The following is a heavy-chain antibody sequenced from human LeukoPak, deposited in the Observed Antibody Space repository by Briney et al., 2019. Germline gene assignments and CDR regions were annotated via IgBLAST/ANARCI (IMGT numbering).Heavy chain of an antibody. D-gene: IGHD3-3*01. Sequence: SETLSLTCTVSGGSISSSSYYWGWIRQPPGKGLEWIGSIYYSGSTYYNPSLKSRVTISVDTSKNQFSLKLSSVTAADTAVYYCARPYYYGFWSGYYAHNYYYYGMGVWGQGTTVTVSS. V-gene: IGHV4-39*01. CDR3: ARPYYYGFWSGYYAHNYYYYGMGV. J-gene: IGHJ6*02. CDR2: IYYSGST. CDR1: GGSISSSSYY.